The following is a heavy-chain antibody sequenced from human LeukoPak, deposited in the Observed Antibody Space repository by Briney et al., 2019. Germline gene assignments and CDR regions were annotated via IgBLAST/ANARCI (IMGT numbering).Heavy chain of an antibody. J-gene: IGHJ3*02. CDR2: IYYSGST. CDR1: GGSISSYY. V-gene: IGHV4-59*01. D-gene: IGHD1-26*01. Sequence: SETLSLTCTVSGGSISSYYWSWIRQPPGKGLEWIGYIYYSGSTNYNPSLKSRVTISVDTSKNQFSQKLSSVTAADTAVYYCARDSRSFGDAFDIWGQGTMVTVSS. CDR3: ARDSRSFGDAFDI.